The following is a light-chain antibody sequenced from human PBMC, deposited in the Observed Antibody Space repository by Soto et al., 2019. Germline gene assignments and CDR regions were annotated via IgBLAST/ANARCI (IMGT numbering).Light chain of an antibody. Sequence: ALTQPASVSGSPGQSITISCTGTSSDVGGYNYVSWYQQHPGKAPKLMIYEVSNRPSGVSNRFSGSKSGNTASLTISGLQAEDEADYYCSSYTSTSTWVFGGGTKLTVL. CDR2: EVS. V-gene: IGLV2-14*01. CDR3: SSYTSTSTWV. CDR1: SSDVGGYNY. J-gene: IGLJ3*02.